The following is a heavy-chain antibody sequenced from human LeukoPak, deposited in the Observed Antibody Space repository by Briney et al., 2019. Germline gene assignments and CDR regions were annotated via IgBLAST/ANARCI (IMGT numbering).Heavy chain of an antibody. D-gene: IGHD3-3*01. CDR2: IYYSGST. J-gene: IGHJ3*02. CDR3: AQGGYYDFWSGYHRAKNDAFDI. V-gene: IGHV4-59*01. Sequence: SDTLSLTCTVSGGSISSYYWSWIRQPPGKGLEWIGYIYYSGSTNYNPSLKSRVTISVDTSKNQFSLKLSSVTAADTAVYYCAQGGYYDFWSGYHRAKNDAFDIWGQGTMVTVSS. CDR1: GGSISSYY.